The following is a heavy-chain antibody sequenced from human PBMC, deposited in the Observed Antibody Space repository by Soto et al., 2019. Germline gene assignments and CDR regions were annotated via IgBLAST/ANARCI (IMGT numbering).Heavy chain of an antibody. J-gene: IGHJ5*02. CDR1: GYTFTTYG. D-gene: IGHD7-27*01. Sequence: QVQLVQSGAEVKKPGASVTVSCKASGYTFTTYGITWVLQAPGQGLEWMGWISGYNGNTNYVQKLQGRVTMTTDTSTSTAYMELRSLKSDHTAMYFCARGDWGGGFDPWGQGTLVTVSS. V-gene: IGHV1-18*01. CDR3: ARGDWGGGFDP. CDR2: ISGYNGNT.